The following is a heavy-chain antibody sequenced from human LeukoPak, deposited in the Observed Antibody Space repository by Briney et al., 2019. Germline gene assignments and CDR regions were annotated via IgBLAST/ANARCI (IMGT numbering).Heavy chain of an antibody. V-gene: IGHV4-59*01. CDR1: GGSISSYY. Sequence: SETLSLTCTVSGGSISSYYWSWIRQPPGKGLEWIGYIYYSGSTNYNPSLKSRVTISVDTSKNQFSLKLSSVTAADTAVYYCARYGSGNYHLDYWGQGTLVTVSS. CDR3: ARYGSGNYHLDY. D-gene: IGHD3-10*01. CDR2: IYYSGST. J-gene: IGHJ4*02.